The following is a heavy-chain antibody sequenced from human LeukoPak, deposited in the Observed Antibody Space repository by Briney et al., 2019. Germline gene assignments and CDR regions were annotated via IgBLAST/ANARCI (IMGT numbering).Heavy chain of an antibody. CDR2: VSGNNGHT. CDR1: GYTFTNYG. V-gene: IGHV1-18*04. CDR3: ARGHLLSLDY. J-gene: IGHJ4*02. Sequence: ASVKVSCKASGYTFTNYGITWVRQAPGQGLEWMGWVSGNNGHTKYAQRLQGRVTMTTDTSTNTAYMELRSLRSDDTAVYYCARGHLLSLDYWGQGTLVTVSS.